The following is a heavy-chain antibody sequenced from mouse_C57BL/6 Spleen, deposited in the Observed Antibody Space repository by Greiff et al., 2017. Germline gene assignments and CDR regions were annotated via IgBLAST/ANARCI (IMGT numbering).Heavy chain of an antibody. CDR3: ARSSYYDYDWFAY. Sequence: VKLQQPGAELVKPGASVKLSCKASGYTFTSYWMHWVKQRPGQGLEWIGMIHPNSGSTNYNEKFKSKATLTVDKSSSTAYMQLSSLTSEDSAVYYCARSSYYDYDWFAYWGQGTLVTVSA. V-gene: IGHV1-64*01. D-gene: IGHD2-4*01. J-gene: IGHJ3*01. CDR1: GYTFTSYW. CDR2: IHPNSGST.